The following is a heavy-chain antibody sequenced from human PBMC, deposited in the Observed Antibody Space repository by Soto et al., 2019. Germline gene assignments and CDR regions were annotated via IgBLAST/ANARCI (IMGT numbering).Heavy chain of an antibody. CDR2: IYSSGST. D-gene: IGHD6-13*01. Sequence: QVQLQESGPGLVKPSQTLSLTCTVSGGSISSGGYYWSWIRQHPGKGLEWIGYIYSSGSTYYHPSLKRRVTISVDTSKNQFSLKLSAVPAADTAVYYCARTAAAGTEFDYWGQGTLVTVSS. V-gene: IGHV4-31*03. CDR3: ARTAAAGTEFDY. J-gene: IGHJ4*02. CDR1: GGSISSGGYY.